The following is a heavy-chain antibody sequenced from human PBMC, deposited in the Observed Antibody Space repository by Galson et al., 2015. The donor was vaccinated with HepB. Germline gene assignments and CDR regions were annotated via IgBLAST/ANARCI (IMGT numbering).Heavy chain of an antibody. D-gene: IGHD3-10*01. CDR3: AKGGYYGSGSYFRDYFDY. CDR1: GFTFNDYA. Sequence: SLRLSCAASGFTFNDYAMHWVRQAPGKGLEWVSGIYWNSGSIGYADSVKGRFTISRDNAKNSLYLQMNSLRAEDTALYYCAKGGYYGSGSYFRDYFDYWGQGTLVTVSS. J-gene: IGHJ4*02. V-gene: IGHV3-9*01. CDR2: IYWNSGSI.